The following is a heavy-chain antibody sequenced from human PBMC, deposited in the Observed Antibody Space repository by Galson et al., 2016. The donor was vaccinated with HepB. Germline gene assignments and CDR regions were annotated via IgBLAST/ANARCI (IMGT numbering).Heavy chain of an antibody. V-gene: IGHV3-7*03. J-gene: IGHJ4*01. CDR2: IKEDGSAK. Sequence: SLRLSCAASGFTFSDYWMSWVRQAPGKGLEFVANIKEDGSAKSYVDSVKGRFTISRDNAKNSLYLQLNSLRAEDTALYYCAKPRSFGGVIAPFDYWGQGTLVTVSS. CDR1: GFTFSDYW. CDR3: AKPRSFGGVIAPFDY. D-gene: IGHD3-16*02.